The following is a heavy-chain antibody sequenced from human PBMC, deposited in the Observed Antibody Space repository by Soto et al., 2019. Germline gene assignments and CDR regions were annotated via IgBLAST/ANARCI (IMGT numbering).Heavy chain of an antibody. CDR1: GGSISSGGYY. J-gene: IGHJ4*02. Sequence: PSETLSLTCTVSGGSISSGGYYWSWIRQHPGKGLEWIGYIFYSGTTYYNPSLKSRVTISVDTSKNQFSLELSSLRSEDTAVYYCASSFTVPAAIGYWGQGTLVTVSS. D-gene: IGHD2-2*02. CDR3: ASSFTVPAAIGY. CDR2: IFYSGTT. V-gene: IGHV4-31*03.